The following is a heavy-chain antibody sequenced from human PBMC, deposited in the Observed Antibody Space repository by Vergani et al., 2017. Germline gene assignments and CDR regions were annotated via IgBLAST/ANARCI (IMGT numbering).Heavy chain of an antibody. D-gene: IGHD2-15*01. V-gene: IGHV4-61*02. J-gene: IGHJ5*02. CDR2: IYTSGSP. Sequence: QVQLQESGPGLVKPSQTLSLTCTVSGGSLSSGSYYWSWIRQPAGKGLEWIGRIYTSGSPNYNPSLKSRVTISVDTSKNQFSLKLSSVTAADTAVYYCARRPRLILGYCSGGSCYGKPNWFDPWGQGTLVTVSS. CDR3: ARRPRLILGYCSGGSCYGKPNWFDP. CDR1: GGSLSSGSYY.